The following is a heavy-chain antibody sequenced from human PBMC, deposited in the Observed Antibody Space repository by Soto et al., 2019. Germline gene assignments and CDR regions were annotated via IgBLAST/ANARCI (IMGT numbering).Heavy chain of an antibody. CDR2: VSGSGSST. Sequence: EVQLLESGGGLVQPGGSLRLSCAASGFTFGNYGMVWVRQAPGKELEWVSGVSGSGSSTYYTDSVKGRLTISRDNSKNTVDLQMDSLRAEDTAIYYCAKRLEISTSYFFDSWGHGTLVTVSS. CDR3: AKRLEISTSYFFDS. V-gene: IGHV3-23*01. J-gene: IGHJ4*01. D-gene: IGHD1-1*01. CDR1: GFTFGNYG.